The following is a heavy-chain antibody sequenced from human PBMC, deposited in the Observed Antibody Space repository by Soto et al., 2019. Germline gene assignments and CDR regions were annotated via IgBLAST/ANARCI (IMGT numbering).Heavy chain of an antibody. J-gene: IGHJ5*02. D-gene: IGHD6-19*01. CDR1: GFTFSSYS. V-gene: IGHV3-48*01. CDR2: ISSSSSTI. Sequence: EVQLVESGGGLVQPGGSLRLSCAASGFTFSSYSMNWVRQAPGKGLEWVSYISSSSSTIYYADSVKGRFTISRDNAKNSLYLQMNSLRAEDTAVYYCARDHEWLVRVYEYNWFDPWGQGTLVTVSS. CDR3: ARDHEWLVRVYEYNWFDP.